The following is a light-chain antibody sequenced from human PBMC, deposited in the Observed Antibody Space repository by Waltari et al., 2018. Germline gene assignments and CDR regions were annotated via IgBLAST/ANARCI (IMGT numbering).Light chain of an antibody. V-gene: IGLV4-69*01. CDR2: VNSDGSH. CDR1: SGHSSNI. J-gene: IGLJ3*02. CDR3: QTGGHGTWV. Sequence: QLVVTQSPSASAPLGASVKLTCTLSSGHSSNIVAWLQQRPEKGPRYLMKVNSDGSHIKGDDIPDRFSGSSSGAERYPTISSLQPDDEADYYCQTGGHGTWVFGGGTTLTVL.